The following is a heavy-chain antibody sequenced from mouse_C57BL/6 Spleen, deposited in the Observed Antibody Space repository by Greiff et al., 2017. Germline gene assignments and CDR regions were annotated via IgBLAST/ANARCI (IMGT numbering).Heavy chain of an antibody. CDR1: GFTFSDYY. CDR3: ARHLAYAMDD. V-gene: IGHV5-12*01. Sequence: EVMLVESGGGLVQPGGSLKLSCAASGFTFSDYYMYWVRQTPEKRLEWVAYISNGGGSTYYPDTVKGRFTISRDNAKNTLYLQMSRLKSEDTAMYYCARHLAYAMDDWGQGTSVTVSS. J-gene: IGHJ4*01. CDR2: ISNGGGST.